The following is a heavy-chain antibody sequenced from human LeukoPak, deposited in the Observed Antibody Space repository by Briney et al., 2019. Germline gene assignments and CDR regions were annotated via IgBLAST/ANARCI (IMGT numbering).Heavy chain of an antibody. Sequence: PGGSLRLSCAASGFIFSSYSMNWVRQAPGKGLEWVGRIKSKTDGGTTDYAAPVKGRFTISRDDSKNTLYLQMNSLKTEDTAVYYCTTRGGSFSIFDYWGQGTLVNVSS. CDR2: IKSKTDGGTT. D-gene: IGHD1-26*01. CDR1: GFIFSSYS. V-gene: IGHV3-15*01. CDR3: TTRGGSFSIFDY. J-gene: IGHJ4*02.